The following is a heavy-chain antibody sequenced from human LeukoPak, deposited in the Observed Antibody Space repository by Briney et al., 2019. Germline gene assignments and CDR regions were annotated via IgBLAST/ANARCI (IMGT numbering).Heavy chain of an antibody. J-gene: IGHJ4*02. Sequence: GGSLRLSYAASGFTFSSYAMHWVRQAPGKGLEWVAVISYDGSNKYYADSVKGRFTISRDNSKNTLYLQMNSLRAEDTAVYYCARDKGHHRIAVAGIDYWGQGTLVTVSS. D-gene: IGHD6-19*01. V-gene: IGHV3-30-3*01. CDR2: ISYDGSNK. CDR1: GFTFSSYA. CDR3: ARDKGHHRIAVAGIDY.